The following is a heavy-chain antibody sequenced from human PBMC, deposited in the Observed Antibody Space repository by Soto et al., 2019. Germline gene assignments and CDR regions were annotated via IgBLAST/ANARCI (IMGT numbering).Heavy chain of an antibody. CDR3: ARAEYSSSGWFDP. CDR2: INHSGST. D-gene: IGHD6-6*01. V-gene: IGHV4-34*01. CDR1: GGSFSGYY. Sequence: PSETLSLTCAVYGGSFSGYYWSWIRQPPGKGLEWIGEINHSGSTNYNPSLKSRVTISVDTSKNQFSLKLSSVTAAYTAVYYCARAEYSSSGWFDPWGQGTLVTVSS. J-gene: IGHJ5*02.